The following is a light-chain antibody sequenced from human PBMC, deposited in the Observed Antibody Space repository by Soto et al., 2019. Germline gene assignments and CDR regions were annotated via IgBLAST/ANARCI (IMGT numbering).Light chain of an antibody. V-gene: IGKV3-20*01. CDR1: QSVSSSY. Sequence: EIVLTQSPGTLSLSPGERATLXXXASQSVSSSYLAWYQQKPGQAPRLLIYGASSRATGIPDRFSGSGSGTDFTLTISRLEPEDFAVYYCQQYGSSPYTFGQGTKLEIK. J-gene: IGKJ2*01. CDR3: QQYGSSPYT. CDR2: GAS.